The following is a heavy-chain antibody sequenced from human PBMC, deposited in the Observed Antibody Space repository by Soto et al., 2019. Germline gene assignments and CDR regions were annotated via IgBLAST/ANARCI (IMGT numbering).Heavy chain of an antibody. CDR1: GGSISSSSYY. CDR2: IYYSGST. CDR3: ARKKAAAPFDY. D-gene: IGHD6-13*01. V-gene: IGHV4-39*01. J-gene: IGHJ4*02. Sequence: KPSETLSLTCTVSGGSISSSSYYWGWIRQPPGKGLEWIGSIYYSGSTYYNPSLKSRVTISVDTSKNQFSLKLSSVTAADTAVYYCARKKAAAPFDYWGQGTLVTV.